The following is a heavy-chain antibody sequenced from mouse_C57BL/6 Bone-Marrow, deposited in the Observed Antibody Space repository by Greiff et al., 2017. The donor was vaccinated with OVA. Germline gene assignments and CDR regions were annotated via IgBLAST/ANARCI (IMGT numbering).Heavy chain of an antibody. CDR1: GYTFTDYN. D-gene: IGHD1-1*01. CDR3: ARSITTVVENFDY. Sequence: VQLQQSGPELVKPGASVKMSCKASGYTFTDYNMHWVKQSHGKSLEWIGYINPNNGGTSYNQKFKGKATLTVNKSSSTAYMELRSLTSEDSAVYYCARSITTVVENFDYWGQGTTRTVSS. V-gene: IGHV1-22*01. CDR2: INPNNGGT. J-gene: IGHJ2*01.